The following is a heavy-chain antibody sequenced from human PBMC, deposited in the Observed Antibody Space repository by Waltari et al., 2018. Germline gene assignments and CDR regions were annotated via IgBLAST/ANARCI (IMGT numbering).Heavy chain of an antibody. Sequence: QLPLQESGPRLVRPSETLSLICRVSGVSITSNIHFWAWIRQSPGQGREWIGTVSYSGTTYISPSLKSRVSVSRDTSKNQVSLILGSVTAADMAVYYCATYIGASVGTAAFDVWGQGTMVTVSS. CDR2: VSYSGTT. J-gene: IGHJ3*01. CDR3: ATYIGASVGTAAFDV. CDR1: GVSITSNIHF. V-gene: IGHV4-39*01. D-gene: IGHD5-12*01.